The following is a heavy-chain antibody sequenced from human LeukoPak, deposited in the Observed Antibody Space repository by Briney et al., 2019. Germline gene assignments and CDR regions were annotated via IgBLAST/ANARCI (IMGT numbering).Heavy chain of an antibody. Sequence: SETLSLTCAVYGGSFSGYYWSWLRQPPGKGLEWIGEINHSGSTNYNPSLKSRVTISVDTSKNQFSLKLSSVTAADTAVYYGAVVEQISSAKVGLDPWGQGTLVTVSS. J-gene: IGHJ5*02. D-gene: IGHD2-15*01. V-gene: IGHV4-34*01. CDR3: AVVEQISSAKVGLDP. CDR1: GGSFSGYY. CDR2: INHSGST.